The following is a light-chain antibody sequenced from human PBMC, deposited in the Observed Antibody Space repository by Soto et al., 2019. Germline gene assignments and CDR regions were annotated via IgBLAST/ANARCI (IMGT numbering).Light chain of an antibody. CDR3: QQYDASLWT. J-gene: IGKJ1*01. CDR2: AAS. Sequence: EIVMTQSPATLSVSPGERATLSCRASQSITSNLAWYQQKPGQAPRLLFYAASTRATGVPARFSASGSGTEFTLTISSLQSDDYAFYYCQQYDASLWTFGQGTKVEIK. CDR1: QSITSN. V-gene: IGKV3-15*01.